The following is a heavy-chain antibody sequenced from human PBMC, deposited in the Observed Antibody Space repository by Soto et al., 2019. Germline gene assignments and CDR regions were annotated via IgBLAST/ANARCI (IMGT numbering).Heavy chain of an antibody. CDR1: GFTFDTYV. V-gene: IGHV3-23*01. Sequence: GGSLRLSCAASGFTFDTYVMSWVRQAPGKGLEWVSAINGAGYSTYYADSVKGRFTISRDNSKNTLYLHMNGLSAEDTAFYYCVKDESINWYSGHFRHWGQGTLVTVSS. J-gene: IGHJ1*01. CDR3: VKDESINWYSGHFRH. CDR2: INGAGYST. D-gene: IGHD6-13*01.